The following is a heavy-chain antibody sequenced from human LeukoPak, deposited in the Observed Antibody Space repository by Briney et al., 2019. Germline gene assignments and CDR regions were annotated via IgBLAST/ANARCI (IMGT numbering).Heavy chain of an antibody. CDR2: INSDGSST. CDR1: GFTFSSYW. J-gene: IGHJ6*03. Sequence: GGSLRLSCAASGFTFSSYWMHWVRQAPGKGLVWVSRINSDGSSTSYADSVKGRFTISRDNAKNTLYLQMNSLRAEDTAVYYCARGDWLLSSSLNYYYYMDVWGKGTTVTVSS. D-gene: IGHD3/OR15-3a*01. V-gene: IGHV3-74*01. CDR3: ARGDWLLSSSLNYYYYMDV.